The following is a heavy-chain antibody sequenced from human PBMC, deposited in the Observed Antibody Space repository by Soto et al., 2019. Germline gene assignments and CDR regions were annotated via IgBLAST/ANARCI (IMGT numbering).Heavy chain of an antibody. D-gene: IGHD2-8*01. J-gene: IGHJ6*02. CDR1: GYTFTRYG. CDR2: IRGYNGDT. V-gene: IGHV1-18*01. Sequence: QGQLVQSGAEVKKPGASVKVSCKASGYTFTRYGISWVQQAPGQGLEWMGWIRGYNGDTKYAKKFQGSVTMTVDTSTTTAYMELRSLTSDDRAVYYCAKNGQPPYYYYGMDVWGQGTTVTVSS. CDR3: AKNGQPPYYYYGMDV.